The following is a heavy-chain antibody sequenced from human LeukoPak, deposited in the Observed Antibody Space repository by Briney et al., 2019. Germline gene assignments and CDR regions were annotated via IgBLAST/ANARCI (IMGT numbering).Heavy chain of an antibody. V-gene: IGHV1-2*02. J-gene: IGHJ4*01. CDR1: GYFFRDYY. CDR2: INPSSGDA. CDR3: ARDVHDYGGNSGFDY. Sequence: ASVKVPCKASGYFFRDYYMHWVRQAHGQGLEWMGWINPSSGDANYAQKFQGRVTMTSDTSISTAYLELNRLRADDTAIYFCARDVHDYGGNSGFDYWGQGSLVIVSS. D-gene: IGHD4-23*01.